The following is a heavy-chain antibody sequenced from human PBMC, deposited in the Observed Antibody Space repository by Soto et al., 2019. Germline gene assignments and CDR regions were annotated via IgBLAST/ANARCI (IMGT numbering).Heavy chain of an antibody. CDR3: ARAHSSGWKRYPFEI. Sequence: SQTISLTFAISGDSVSSNSAAWNWVRQSPSRGLEWLGRTYYRSKWYNDYAVSVKSRITINPDTSKNQFSLQLNSVTPEDTAVYYCARAHSSGWKRYPFEISGQGKMVIVSS. CDR2: TYYRSKWYN. V-gene: IGHV6-1*01. CDR1: GDSVSSNSAA. J-gene: IGHJ3*02. D-gene: IGHD6-19*01.